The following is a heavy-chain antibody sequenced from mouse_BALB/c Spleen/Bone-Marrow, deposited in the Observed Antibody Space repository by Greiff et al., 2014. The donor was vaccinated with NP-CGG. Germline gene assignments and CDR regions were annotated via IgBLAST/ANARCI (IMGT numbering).Heavy chain of an antibody. D-gene: IGHD1-1*01. J-gene: IGHJ3*01. CDR1: GYTFTSYW. V-gene: IGHV1S41*01. CDR2: IPPGSGTT. Sequence: DLVKPGASVKLSCNASGYTFTSYWINWIKQRPGQGLEWIGRIPPGSGTTYYNEMFKGKATLTVDTSSTTAYIQLSSLSSEDSAVYFCARGSYYYGSSSPWFAYWGQGTLVTVSA. CDR3: ARGSYYYGSSSPWFAY.